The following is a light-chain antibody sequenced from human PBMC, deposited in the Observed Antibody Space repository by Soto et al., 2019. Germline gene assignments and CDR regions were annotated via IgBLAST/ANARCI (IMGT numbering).Light chain of an antibody. V-gene: IGKV3-20*01. CDR3: QQYGSSPT. CDR2: GAS. Sequence: EIVLTQSPGTLSLSPGERATLSCRASQSVRSNYLAWYQQKPGQAPRLLIYGASSRATGIPDRFSGSGSGTDFTLTISRLEPEDFAVYYCQQYGSSPTFGKGTKVEIK. CDR1: QSVRSNY. J-gene: IGKJ1*01.